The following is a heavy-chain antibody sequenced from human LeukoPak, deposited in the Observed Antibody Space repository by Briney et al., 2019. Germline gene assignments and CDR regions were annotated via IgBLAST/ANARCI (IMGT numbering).Heavy chain of an antibody. CDR2: ISSSGTTI. CDR3: AGGPTAGNLDY. Sequence: VGSLRLSCAASGFTFSSYEMNWVRQAPGKGLEWVSYISSSGTTIYHADSVKGRFTISRDNAKNSLYLQMNSLRAEDAGLYYCAGGPTAGNLDYWGQGSLVTVSS. J-gene: IGHJ4*02. D-gene: IGHD5-18*01. V-gene: IGHV3-48*03. CDR1: GFTFSSYE.